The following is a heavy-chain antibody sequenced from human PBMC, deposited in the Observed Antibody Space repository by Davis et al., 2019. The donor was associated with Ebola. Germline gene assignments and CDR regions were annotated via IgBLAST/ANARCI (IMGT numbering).Heavy chain of an antibody. CDR3: ARRGSGSYHGGVGY. Sequence: PSETLSLTCTVSGGSISSSSYYWGWIRQPPGKGLEWIGSIYYSGSTYYNPSLKSRVTISVDTSKNQFSLKLSSVTAADTAVYYCARRGSGSYHGGVGYWGQGTLVTVSS. CDR1: GGSISSSSYY. V-gene: IGHV4-39*01. CDR2: IYYSGST. J-gene: IGHJ4*02. D-gene: IGHD1-26*01.